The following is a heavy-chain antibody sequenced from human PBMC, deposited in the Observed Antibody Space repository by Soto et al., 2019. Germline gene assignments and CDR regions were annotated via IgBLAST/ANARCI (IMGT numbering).Heavy chain of an antibody. CDR3: ASERSAQYFDS. J-gene: IGHJ4*02. Sequence: SVTVSCKASGGTFSRHAIAWVRQAPGQGLEWMGGISPTFGTATYAPKFQGRVAISADRSSNTAYMELSSLRSQDTAVYYCASERSAQYFDSWGQGTVVTVSS. CDR2: ISPTFGTA. V-gene: IGHV1-69*06. CDR1: GGTFSRHA. D-gene: IGHD1-26*01.